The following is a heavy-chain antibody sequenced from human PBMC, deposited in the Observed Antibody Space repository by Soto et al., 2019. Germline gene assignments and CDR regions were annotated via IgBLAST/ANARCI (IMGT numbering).Heavy chain of an antibody. CDR2: IYYSGST. Sequence: SETLSLTCTVSGGSISSYYWSWIRQPPGKGLEWIGYIYYSGSTNYNPSLKSRVTISVDTSKNQFSLKLSSVTAADTAVYYCARDWGYCSGGSCSGGLGSAYYYYGMDVWGQGTTVTVPS. V-gene: IGHV4-59*01. D-gene: IGHD2-15*01. CDR1: GGSISSYY. CDR3: ARDWGYCSGGSCSGGLGSAYYYYGMDV. J-gene: IGHJ6*02.